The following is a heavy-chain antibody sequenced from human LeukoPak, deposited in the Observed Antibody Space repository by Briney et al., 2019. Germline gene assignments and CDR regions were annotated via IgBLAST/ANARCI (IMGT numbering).Heavy chain of an antibody. J-gene: IGHJ3*02. CDR1: GFTFSSYS. Sequence: GGSLRLSCAASGFTFSSYSMNWVRQAPGKGQEWVSSISSSSSYIYYAASVYGRLTTSRDNAKTSLYLPMNSLRAEDTAVFYCARDMVWGHDIVVVPAALDAFDIWGQGTMVTVSP. CDR3: ARDMVWGHDIVVVPAALDAFDI. V-gene: IGHV3-21*01. CDR2: ISSSSSYI. D-gene: IGHD2-2*01.